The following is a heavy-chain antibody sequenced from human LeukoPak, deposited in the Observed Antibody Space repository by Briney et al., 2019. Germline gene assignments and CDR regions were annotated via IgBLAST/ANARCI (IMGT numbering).Heavy chain of an antibody. V-gene: IGHV1-2*02. J-gene: IGHJ5*02. D-gene: IGHD6-13*01. CDR3: ARDVFAAYSTHHKFDP. CDR2: INPNSGGT. CDR1: GYTFTGYY. Sequence: EASVKVSCKASGYTFTGYYMHWVRQAPGQGLEWMGWINPNSGGTNYAQRFQGRVTMTRDTSMTTVYMELSRLTSDDTAVYYCARDVFAAYSTHHKFDPWGQGTLVIVSS.